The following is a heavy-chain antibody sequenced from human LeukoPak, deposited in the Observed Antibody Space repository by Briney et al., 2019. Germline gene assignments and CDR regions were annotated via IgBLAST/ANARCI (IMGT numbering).Heavy chain of an antibody. CDR2: IYPGDSDT. V-gene: IGHV5-51*01. D-gene: IGHD2-21*02. CDR3: ARLAYCGGDCYSRGSADY. J-gene: IGHJ4*02. CDR1: GYSFTSYW. Sequence: GEPLKISCKGSGYSFTSYWIGWVRQMPGKGLEWMGIIYPGDSDTRYSPSFQGQVTISADKSISTAYLQWSSLKASDTAMYYCARLAYCGGDCYSRGSADYWGQGTLVTVSS.